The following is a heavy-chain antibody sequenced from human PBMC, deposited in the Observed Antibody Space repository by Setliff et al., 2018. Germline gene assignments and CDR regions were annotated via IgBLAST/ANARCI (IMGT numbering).Heavy chain of an antibody. CDR1: GGSISSGDYY. CDR3: ARSPSSSKGLYWYFDL. Sequence: KTSETLSLTCTVSGGSISSGDYYWSWIRQPPGKGLEWIGYIYYSGSTYYNPSLKSRVTISVDTSKNQFSLKLSSVTAADTAVYYCARSPSSSKGLYWYFDLWGRGTLVTVSS. V-gene: IGHV4-30-4*08. CDR2: IYYSGST. J-gene: IGHJ2*01. D-gene: IGHD2-8*01.